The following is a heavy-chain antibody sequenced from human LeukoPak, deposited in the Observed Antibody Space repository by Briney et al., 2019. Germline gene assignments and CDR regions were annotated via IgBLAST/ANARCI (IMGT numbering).Heavy chain of an antibody. V-gene: IGHV4-30-4*01. CDR1: GGSISSGDYY. J-gene: IGHJ4*02. CDR3: TRARGYFDPFDS. D-gene: IGHD3-9*01. Sequence: PSETLSLTCTVSGGSISSGDYYWSWIRQPPGKGLEWIGNIYYSGSTYYNPSLKSRVSMSVDTSKNQFSLKLTSVTAADTAVYYCTRARGYFDPFDSWGQGTLVTVSS. CDR2: IYYSGST.